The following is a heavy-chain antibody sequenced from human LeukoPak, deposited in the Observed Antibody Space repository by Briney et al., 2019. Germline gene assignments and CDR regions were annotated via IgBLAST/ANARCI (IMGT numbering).Heavy chain of an antibody. CDR2: LTPNSGGT. V-gene: IGHV1-2*02. CDR1: GYTFTVCY. J-gene: IGHJ6*02. D-gene: IGHD2-2*01. Sequence: ASVKVSCKASGYTFTVCYVHRVRQAPGHRLECMGWLTPNSGGTNYAQKFQGRVTMTRDTSISTAYVELSSLTSDDTAVYYCARVGGYCTTTSCSYGMDVWGQGTTVTVSS. CDR3: ARVGGYCTTTSCSYGMDV.